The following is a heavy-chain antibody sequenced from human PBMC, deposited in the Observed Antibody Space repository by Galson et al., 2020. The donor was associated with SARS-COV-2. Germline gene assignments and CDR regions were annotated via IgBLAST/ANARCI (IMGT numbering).Heavy chain of an antibody. CDR1: GYTFTGYY. D-gene: IGHD2-2*01. CDR3: SSRGCSSTSCYPHDAFDI. J-gene: IGHJ3*02. V-gene: IGHV1-2*02. CDR2: INPNSGGT. Sequence: ASVKVSCKASGYTFTGYYMHWVRQAPGQGLEWMGWINPNSGGTNYAQKFQGRVTMTRDTSISTAYMELSRLRSDDTAVYYCSSRGCSSTSCYPHDAFDIWGQGTMVTVSS.